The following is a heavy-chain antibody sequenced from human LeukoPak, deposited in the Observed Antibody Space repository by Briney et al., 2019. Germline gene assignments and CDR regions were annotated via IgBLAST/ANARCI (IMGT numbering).Heavy chain of an antibody. J-gene: IGHJ4*02. Sequence: PSETLSLTCTVSGDSISSSSYYWGWIRQPPGKGLEWMGSIYYSGSTYYSPSLKSRVTVSVDTSKNQFSLKLTSVTAADTAVYYCARGVWIYSYWGQGTLVTVS. CDR3: ARGVWIYSY. V-gene: IGHV4-39*01. CDR1: GDSISSSSYY. D-gene: IGHD5-12*01. CDR2: IYYSGST.